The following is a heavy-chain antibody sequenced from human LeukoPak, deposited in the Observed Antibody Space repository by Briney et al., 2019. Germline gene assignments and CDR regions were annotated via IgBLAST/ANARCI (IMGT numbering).Heavy chain of an antibody. J-gene: IGHJ4*02. V-gene: IGHV3-30*18. D-gene: IGHD5-24*01. CDR2: ISYDGSNK. Sequence: PGGSLRLSCAASGFTFSSYGMHWVRQAPGKGLEWVAVISYDGSNKYYADSVKGRFTISRDNSKNTLYLQMNSLRAEDTAVYYCAKALSSRDGYNPHYWGQGTLVTVSS. CDR1: GFTFSSYG. CDR3: AKALSSRDGYNPHY.